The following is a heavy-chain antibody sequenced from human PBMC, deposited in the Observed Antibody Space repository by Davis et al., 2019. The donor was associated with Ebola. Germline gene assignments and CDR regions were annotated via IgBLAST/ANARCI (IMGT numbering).Heavy chain of an antibody. Sequence: GESLKISCAASGFTFSGSAMHWVRQASGKGLEWVGRIRSKANSYATANAASVKGRFTISRDDSKNTAYLQMNSLKTEDTAVYYCTSQALSGRYDYWGQGTLVTVSS. CDR1: GFTFSGSA. CDR3: TSQALSGRYDY. D-gene: IGHD6-19*01. CDR2: IRSKANSYAT. J-gene: IGHJ4*02. V-gene: IGHV3-73*01.